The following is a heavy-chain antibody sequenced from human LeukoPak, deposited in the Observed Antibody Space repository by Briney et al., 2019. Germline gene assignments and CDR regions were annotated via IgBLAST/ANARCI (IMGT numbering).Heavy chain of an antibody. D-gene: IGHD4-23*01. V-gene: IGHV1-24*01. CDR2: FDPEDGET. CDR1: GYTLTELS. J-gene: IGHJ6*02. Sequence: ASVKVSCKVSGYTLTELSMHWVRQAPGKGLEWMGGFDPEDGETIYAQKFQGRVTMTEDTSTDTAYMELSSLRSEDTAVYYCATGYYGGNSGYYYYGMDVWGQGTTVTVSS. CDR3: ATGYYGGNSGYYYYGMDV.